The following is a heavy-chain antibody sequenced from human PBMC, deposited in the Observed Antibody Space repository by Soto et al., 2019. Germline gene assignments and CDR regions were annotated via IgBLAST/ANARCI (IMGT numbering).Heavy chain of an antibody. CDR3: AKDESYGYLNY. CDR1: GFTFSSYA. D-gene: IGHD5-18*01. V-gene: IGHV3-23*01. J-gene: IGHJ4*02. Sequence: HGGSERLSGADSGFTFSSYAMSMVHQAPGKGLEWVSAISGSGGSTYYADSVKGRFTISRDNSKNTLYLQMNSLRAEDTAVYYCAKDESYGYLNYWGQGALVTVS. CDR2: ISGSGGST.